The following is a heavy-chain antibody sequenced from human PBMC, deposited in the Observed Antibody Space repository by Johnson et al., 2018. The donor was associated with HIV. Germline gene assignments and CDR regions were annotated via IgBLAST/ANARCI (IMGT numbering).Heavy chain of an antibody. V-gene: IGHV3-15*01. Sequence: VQLVESGGGVVQPGRSLRLSCVASGFIFDDYGMSWVRQAPGKRLQWVGRIKSGTTDYAVPVKGRFIISRDDSKNTLYLQMKSLKTEETAVYYCTTEDAQVSHRNALDIWGQGTMVTVSS. J-gene: IGHJ3*02. CDR1: GFIFDDYG. CDR2: IKSGTT. CDR3: TTEDAQVSHRNALDI. D-gene: IGHD6-6*01.